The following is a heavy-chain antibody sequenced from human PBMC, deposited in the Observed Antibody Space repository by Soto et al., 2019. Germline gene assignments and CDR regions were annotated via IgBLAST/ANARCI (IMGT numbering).Heavy chain of an antibody. V-gene: IGHV3-13*01. CDR3: AREGKYSIGWYDAHPFDY. D-gene: IGHD6-19*01. J-gene: IGHJ4*02. CDR1: GFTFSSYD. Sequence: EVQLVESGGGLVQPGGSLRLSCAASGFTFSSYDMHWVRQATGKGLEWVSAIGTAGDTYYPGSVKGRFTISRENAKNSLYLQMNSLRAEDTAVYYCAREGKYSIGWYDAHPFDYWGQGTLVTVSS. CDR2: IGTAGDT.